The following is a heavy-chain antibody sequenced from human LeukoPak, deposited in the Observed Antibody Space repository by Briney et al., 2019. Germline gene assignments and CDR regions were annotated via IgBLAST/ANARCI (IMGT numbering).Heavy chain of an antibody. CDR3: ARHGPPRAGWGRKYYYMDV. Sequence: SETLSLTCAVYGGSFSGYYWSWIRQPPGKGLEWIGSIYYSGSTYYNPSLKSRVTISVDTSKNQFSLKLSSVTAADTAVYYCARHGPPRAGWGRKYYYMDVWGKGTTVTISS. D-gene: IGHD3-16*01. CDR2: IYYSGST. J-gene: IGHJ6*03. CDR1: GGSFSGYY. V-gene: IGHV4-34*01.